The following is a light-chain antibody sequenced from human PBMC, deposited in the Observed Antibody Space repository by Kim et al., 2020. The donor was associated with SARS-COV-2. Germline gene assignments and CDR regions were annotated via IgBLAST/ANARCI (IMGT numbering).Light chain of an antibody. J-gene: IGLJ2*01. CDR2: DVS. CDR1: STDVGCYNY. CDR3: SSYTSSSTFVV. V-gene: IGLV2-14*04. Sequence: QSATNSGPGTSTDVGCYNYVSWYQQHPGNAPKLMIYDVSTRPSGVSNRFSGSKSGNTASRTISGLQAEDEADYYCSSYTSSSTFVVFGGGTQLTVL.